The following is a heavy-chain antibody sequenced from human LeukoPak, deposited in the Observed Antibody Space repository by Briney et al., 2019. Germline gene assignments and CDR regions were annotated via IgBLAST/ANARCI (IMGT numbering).Heavy chain of an antibody. D-gene: IGHD2-2*01. CDR2: ISGSGGST. V-gene: IGHV3-23*01. CDR1: GFTFSSYA. Sequence: PGGSLRLSCAASGFTFSSYAMSWVREAPGKGLGWVSAISGSGGSTYYADSVKGRFTISRDNSKNTLYLQMNSLRAEDTAVYYCAKEGGYCSSTSCYRLSDYWGQGTLVTVSS. J-gene: IGHJ4*02. CDR3: AKEGGYCSSTSCYRLSDY.